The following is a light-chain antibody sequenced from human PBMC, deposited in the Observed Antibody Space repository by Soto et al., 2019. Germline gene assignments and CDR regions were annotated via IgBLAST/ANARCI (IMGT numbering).Light chain of an antibody. CDR2: AAS. CDR3: QQPYSMPVT. V-gene: IGKV1-39*01. CDR1: QSIVSF. J-gene: IGKJ2*01. Sequence: DVQMTQSPSSLSASVGDRVTITCRASQSIVSFLNWYQQRPGTAPKLLIFAASNLESGVPSRFSGRGSATDFTLSISSLQPEDFATYFCQQPYSMPVTFGQGTKLEMK.